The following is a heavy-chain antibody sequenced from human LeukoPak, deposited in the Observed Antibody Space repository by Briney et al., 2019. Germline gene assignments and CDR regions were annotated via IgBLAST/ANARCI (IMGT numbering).Heavy chain of an antibody. J-gene: IGHJ6*03. V-gene: IGHV4-59*01. D-gene: IGHD4-17*01. CDR1: GGSISSYY. CDR3: ARQAVTTYYYYVDV. Sequence: SETLSLTCTVSGGSISSYYWSWIRQPPGKGLEWIGYIYYSGSTNYNPSLKSRVTISVDTSKNQFSLKLSSVTAADTAVYYCARQAVTTYYYYVDVWGKGTTVTVSS. CDR2: IYYSGST.